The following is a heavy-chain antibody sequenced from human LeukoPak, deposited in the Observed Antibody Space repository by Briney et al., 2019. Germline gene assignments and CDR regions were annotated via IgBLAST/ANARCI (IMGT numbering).Heavy chain of an antibody. D-gene: IGHD3-22*01. Sequence: GGSLRLSCAASGFTFSSYAMSWVRQAPGKGPEWVSAISGSGGSTYYADSVKGRFTISRDNSKNTLYLQMNSLRAEDTAVYYCAKSSYYYDSSGYYYGTYYFDYWGQGTLVTVSS. CDR2: ISGSGGST. J-gene: IGHJ4*02. CDR1: GFTFSSYA. CDR3: AKSSYYYDSSGYYYGTYYFDY. V-gene: IGHV3-23*01.